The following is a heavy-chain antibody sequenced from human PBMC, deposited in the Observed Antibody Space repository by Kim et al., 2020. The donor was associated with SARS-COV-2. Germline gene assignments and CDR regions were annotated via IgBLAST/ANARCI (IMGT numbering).Heavy chain of an antibody. Sequence: GGSLRLSCVGSGFTFSGSAMHWVRQASGKGLEWVGRIRSKANSFATAYAASLKGRFTISRDDSKNTAFLQLNSLKTEDTAVYYCITKNPDISDSYLTWGQGTLVTVSS. D-gene: IGHD1-26*01. CDR2: IRSKANSFAT. V-gene: IGHV3-73*01. J-gene: IGHJ5*02. CDR3: ITKNPDISDSYLT. CDR1: GFTFSGSA.